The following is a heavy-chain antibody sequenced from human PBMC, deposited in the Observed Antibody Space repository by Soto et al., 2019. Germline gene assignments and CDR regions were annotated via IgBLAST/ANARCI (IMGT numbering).Heavy chain of an antibody. D-gene: IGHD4-17*01. Sequence: QVQLVESGGGVVQPGRSLRLSCAASGFTFSSYGMHWVRQAPGKGLEWVAVIWYDGSNKYYADSVKGRFTISRDNSKNTLYLQMNSLRAEDTAVYYCARSGGMTTVTTWTGPHENWFDPWGQGTLVTVSS. CDR1: GFTFSSYG. CDR2: IWYDGSNK. V-gene: IGHV3-33*01. CDR3: ARSGGMTTVTTWTGPHENWFDP. J-gene: IGHJ5*02.